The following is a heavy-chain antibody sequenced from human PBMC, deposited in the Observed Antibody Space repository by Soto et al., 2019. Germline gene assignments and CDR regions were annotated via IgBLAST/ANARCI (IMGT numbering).Heavy chain of an antibody. CDR3: ARGSFITIFGVVIDY. Sequence: GGSLRLSCAASGFTFSSHWMSWVRQAPGKGLEWVANIKEDGSEKYYVESVQGRFTISRDNAKNSLYLQMNSLRAEDTAVYYCARGSFITIFGVVIDYWGQGTLVTVSS. J-gene: IGHJ4*02. CDR1: GFTFSSHW. CDR2: IKEDGSEK. V-gene: IGHV3-7*01. D-gene: IGHD3-3*01.